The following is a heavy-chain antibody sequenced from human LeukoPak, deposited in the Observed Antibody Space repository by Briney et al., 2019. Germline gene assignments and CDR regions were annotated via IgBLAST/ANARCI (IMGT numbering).Heavy chain of an antibody. V-gene: IGHV3-23*01. CDR2: ISGNGGST. CDR1: GFTFSNYA. D-gene: IGHD5-12*01. Sequence: PGGSLRLSCAASGFTFSNYAMTWVRQAPGKGLEWVSVISGNGGSTYYADSVKGRFTISRDNSKNTLYLQMNSLRAEDTAVYYCVCGGYSGYDYWFDPWGQGTLVTVSS. CDR3: VCGGYSGYDYWFDP. J-gene: IGHJ5*02.